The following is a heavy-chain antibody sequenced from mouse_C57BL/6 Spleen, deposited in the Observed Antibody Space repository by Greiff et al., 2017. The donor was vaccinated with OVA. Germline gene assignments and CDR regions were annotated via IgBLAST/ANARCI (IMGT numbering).Heavy chain of an antibody. CDR2: IDPSDSET. V-gene: IGHV1-52*01. CDR3: AREYYGSSYDYAMDY. CDR1: GYTFTSYW. D-gene: IGHD1-1*01. Sequence: VQLQQPGAELVRPGSSVKLSCKASGYTFTSYWMHWVKQRPIQGLEWIGNIDPSDSETHYNQKFKDKATLTVDKSSSTAYMQLSSLTSEDSAVYYCAREYYGSSYDYAMDYWGQGTSVTVSS. J-gene: IGHJ4*01.